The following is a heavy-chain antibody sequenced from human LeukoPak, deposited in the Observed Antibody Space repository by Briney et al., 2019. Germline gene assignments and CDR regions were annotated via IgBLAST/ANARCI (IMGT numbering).Heavy chain of an antibody. Sequence: SVKVSCKASGGTFSNYAINWVRQAPGQGLEWMGRIIPILGIANYAQKFQGRVTITADKSTSTAYMELSSLRSEDTAVYYCARASQDYYGSGSYYRGGDAFDIWGQGTMVTVSS. CDR1: GGTFSNYA. D-gene: IGHD3-10*01. CDR2: IIPILGIA. J-gene: IGHJ3*02. V-gene: IGHV1-69*04. CDR3: ARASQDYYGSGSYYRGGDAFDI.